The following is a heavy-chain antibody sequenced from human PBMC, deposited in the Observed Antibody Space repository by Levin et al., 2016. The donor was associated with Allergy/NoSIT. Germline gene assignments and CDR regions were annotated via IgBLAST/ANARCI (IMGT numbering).Heavy chain of an antibody. Sequence: ASVKVSCKASGGTFSSYSISWVRQAPGQGLEWMGWIYVDNGDTHYPQKFQDRVTLTTDTSTSTAYMELRSLRSDDTALYFCARDIDYNVDYWGQGTLVTVSS. V-gene: IGHV1-18*01. CDR2: IYVDNGDT. J-gene: IGHJ4*02. CDR3: ARDIDYNVDY. D-gene: IGHD3-10*02. CDR1: GGTFSSYS.